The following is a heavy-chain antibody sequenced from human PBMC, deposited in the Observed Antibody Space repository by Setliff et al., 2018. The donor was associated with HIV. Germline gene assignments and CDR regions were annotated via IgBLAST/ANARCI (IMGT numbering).Heavy chain of an antibody. D-gene: IGHD5-18*01. J-gene: IGHJ4*01. Sequence: SETLSLTCTVSGASIRSQYWSWIRKPPGKGLEWIGYISYSGSTNYNPSLESRVAMSVDTSKQQFSLEVSSVTAANTAVYYCARTRGYSYGTLAGFDYWGRGSLVTVSS. CDR1: GASIRSQY. V-gene: IGHV4-59*11. CDR3: ARTRGYSYGTLAGFDY. CDR2: ISYSGST.